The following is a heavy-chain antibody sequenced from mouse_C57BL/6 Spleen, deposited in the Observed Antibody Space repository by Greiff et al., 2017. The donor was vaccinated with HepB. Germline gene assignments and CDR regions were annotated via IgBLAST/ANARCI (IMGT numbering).Heavy chain of an antibody. Sequence: QVQLKESGAELVRPGTSVKVSCKASGYAFTNYLIEWVKQRPGQGLEWIGVINPGSGGTNYNEKFKGKATLTADKSSSTAYMQLSSLTSEDSAVYFCAYDGYLGFAYWGQGTLVTVSA. D-gene: IGHD2-3*01. CDR2: INPGSGGT. CDR3: AYDGYLGFAY. J-gene: IGHJ3*01. V-gene: IGHV1-54*01. CDR1: GYAFTNYL.